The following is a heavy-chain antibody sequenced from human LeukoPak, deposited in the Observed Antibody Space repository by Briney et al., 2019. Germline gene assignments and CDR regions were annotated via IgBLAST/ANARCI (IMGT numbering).Heavy chain of an antibody. CDR3: ARRRVRYDYVWGSYRYTYYFDY. CDR1: GGSFSGYY. V-gene: IGHV4-34*01. Sequence: SETLSLTCAAYGGSFSGYYWSWIRQPPGKGLEWIGEINHSGSTNYNPSLKSRVTISVDTSKNQFSLKLSSVTAADTAVYYCARRRVRYDYVWGSYRYTYYFDYWGQGTLVTVSS. CDR2: INHSGST. D-gene: IGHD3-16*02. J-gene: IGHJ4*02.